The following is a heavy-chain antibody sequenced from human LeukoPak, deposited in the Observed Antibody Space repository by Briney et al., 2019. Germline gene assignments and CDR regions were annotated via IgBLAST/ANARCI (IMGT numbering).Heavy chain of an antibody. CDR2: INPSGGST. CDR1: GYTFTSYY. CDR3: ARSWVVAPPSSGMDV. J-gene: IGHJ6*02. Sequence: ASVKVSCKASGYTFTSYYMYWVRQAPGQGLEWMGIINPSGGSTSYAQKFQGRVTMTRDTSTSTVYMELSSLRSEDTAVYYCARSWVVAPPSSGMDVWGQGTTVTVSS. D-gene: IGHD2-15*01. V-gene: IGHV1-46*01.